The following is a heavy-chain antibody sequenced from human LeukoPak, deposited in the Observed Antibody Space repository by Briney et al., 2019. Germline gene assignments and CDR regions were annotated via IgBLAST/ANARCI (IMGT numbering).Heavy chain of an antibody. CDR1: GYTFTGYY. J-gene: IGHJ6*03. CDR3: ARGFTGAARPPYYYYYYMDV. Sequence: ASVKVSCKASGYTFTGYYMHWVRQAPGQGLGWMGRINPNSGGTNYAQKFQGRVTMTRDTSISTAYMELSRLRSDDTAVYYCARGFTGAARPPYYYYYYMDVWGKGTRSPSP. CDR2: INPNSGGT. D-gene: IGHD6-6*01. V-gene: IGHV1-2*06.